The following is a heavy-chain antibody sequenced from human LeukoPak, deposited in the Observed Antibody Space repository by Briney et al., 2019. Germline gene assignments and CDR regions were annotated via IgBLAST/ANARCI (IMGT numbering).Heavy chain of an antibody. CDR1: GGSISSYY. CDR2: IYYSGST. Sequence: SETLSLTCTASGGSISSYYWSWIRQPPGKGLEWIGNIYYSGSTNYNPSLKSRVTISVDTSKNQLSLKLSSVTAADTAVYYCARGLIGQQRVYYFDYWGQGTLVTVSS. D-gene: IGHD6-13*01. V-gene: IGHV4-59*01. CDR3: ARGLIGQQRVYYFDY. J-gene: IGHJ4*02.